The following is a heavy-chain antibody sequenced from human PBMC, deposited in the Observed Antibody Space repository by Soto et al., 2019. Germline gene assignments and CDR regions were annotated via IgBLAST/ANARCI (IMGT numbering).Heavy chain of an antibody. CDR3: ATYTYGRRWFDP. J-gene: IGHJ5*02. V-gene: IGHV4-31*03. CDR1: GGSISSGGYY. Sequence: SETLSLTCTVSGGSISSGGYYWSWIRQHPGKGLEWIGYIYYSGSTYYNPSLRSRVAISVDTSKNQFSLKLISVTAADTAMYYCATYTYGRRWFDPWGQGTLVTVSS. D-gene: IGHD2-8*01. CDR2: IYYSGST.